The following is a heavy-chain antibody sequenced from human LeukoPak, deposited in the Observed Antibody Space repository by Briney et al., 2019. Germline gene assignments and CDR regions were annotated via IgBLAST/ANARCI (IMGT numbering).Heavy chain of an antibody. Sequence: PGGSLRLSCAASGFTFSSSSMHWVRQAPGKGLEWVSYISGSTIYTNHADSVKGRFTISRDNAKNSLYLQMNNLRVEDTAVYYCARDVYASGESGDYWGQGTLVTVSS. V-gene: IGHV3-21*05. D-gene: IGHD3-10*01. CDR3: ARDVYASGESGDY. CDR1: GFTFSSSS. CDR2: ISGSTIYT. J-gene: IGHJ4*02.